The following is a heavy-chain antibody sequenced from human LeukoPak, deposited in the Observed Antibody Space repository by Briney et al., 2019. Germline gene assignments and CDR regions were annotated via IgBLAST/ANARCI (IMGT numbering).Heavy chain of an antibody. CDR2: ISAYNGNT. J-gene: IGHJ6*03. CDR1: VYTFTSYG. CDR3: AREPGYSYGSNYYYMDV. V-gene: IGHV1-18*01. Sequence: ASVTISRKASVYTFTSYGISWVRQAPGQGLEWMGWISAYNGNTNYAQKLQGRVTITTDTSTSTAYMELRSLRSDDTAVYYCAREPGYSYGSNYYYMDVWGKGTTVTVSS. D-gene: IGHD5-18*01.